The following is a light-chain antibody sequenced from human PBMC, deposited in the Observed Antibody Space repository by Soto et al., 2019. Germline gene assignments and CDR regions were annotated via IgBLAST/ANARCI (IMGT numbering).Light chain of an antibody. CDR2: AAS. CDR1: QGISSY. CDR3: QQRNSYPLT. J-gene: IGKJ4*01. Sequence: DIQLTQSPSFLSASVGDRVTITCRASQGISSYLVWYQQKPGKAPKVLIYAASTLHSGVPSRFSGCRSGTEFTLTISSLQPEDFATYWCQQRNSYPLTFGGGTKVEIK. V-gene: IGKV1-9*01.